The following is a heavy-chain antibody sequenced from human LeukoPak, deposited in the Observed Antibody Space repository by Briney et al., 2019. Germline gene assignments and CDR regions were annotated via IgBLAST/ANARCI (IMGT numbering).Heavy chain of an antibody. Sequence: PGGSLRLSCAASGFTFSSYGMHWVRQAPGKGLEWVAIIPYDGSNKYYADSVKGRFTISRDNSKNTLYLQMNSLRAEDTAVYYCAKGLYCSSTSCYPYYFDYWGQGTLVTVSS. CDR1: GFTFSSYG. CDR3: AKGLYCSSTSCYPYYFDY. D-gene: IGHD2-2*01. CDR2: IPYDGSNK. V-gene: IGHV3-30*18. J-gene: IGHJ4*02.